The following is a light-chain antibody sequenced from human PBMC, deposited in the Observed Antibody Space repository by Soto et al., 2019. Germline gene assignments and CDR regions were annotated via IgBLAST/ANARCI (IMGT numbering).Light chain of an antibody. V-gene: IGKV3-15*01. J-gene: IGKJ2*01. Sequence: EIVMTQSPVTLSVSPGERATLFCRASQTVSSNLAWYQQRPGQAPRLLIYGASTRATGIPARFSGSGSGTEFTLTISSLQSEDFAIYYCQQYHNWYTFGQGTKLEIK. CDR3: QQYHNWYT. CDR1: QTVSSN. CDR2: GAS.